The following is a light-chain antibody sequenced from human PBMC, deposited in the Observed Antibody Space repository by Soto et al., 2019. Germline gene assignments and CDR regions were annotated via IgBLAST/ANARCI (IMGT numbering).Light chain of an antibody. Sequence: EIVMTQSPATLSVSPGERATLSCRASQRVSDYLAWYQQTPGQPPRLLIYTASTRATGIPARFSGSGSGTEFTLTIRSLQSEDFAVYYCQQYSNWPRTFGQGTRVEIK. V-gene: IGKV3-15*01. CDR1: QRVSDY. J-gene: IGKJ1*01. CDR3: QQYSNWPRT. CDR2: TAS.